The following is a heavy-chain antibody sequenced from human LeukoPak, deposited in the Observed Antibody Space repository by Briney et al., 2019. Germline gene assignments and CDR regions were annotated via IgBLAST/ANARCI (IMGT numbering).Heavy chain of an antibody. CDR3: AREREESFDY. J-gene: IGHJ4*02. Sequence: GGSLRLSCAASGFTFSSYSMNWVRQAPGKGLEWVSSIGGSSSSIYYADSVKGRFTISRDNAKNSLYLQMISLRAEDTAVYYCAREREESFDYWGQGTLVTVSS. D-gene: IGHD1-26*01. V-gene: IGHV3-21*06. CDR1: GFTFSSYS. CDR2: IGGSSSSI.